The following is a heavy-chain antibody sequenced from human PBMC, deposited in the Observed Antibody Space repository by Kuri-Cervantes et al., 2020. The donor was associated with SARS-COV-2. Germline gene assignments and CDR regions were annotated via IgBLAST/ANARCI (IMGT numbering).Heavy chain of an antibody. CDR2: IYYSGST. CDR3: ASDCLMGTMDY. Sequence: GSLRLSCTVSGGSISSYYWSWIRQPPGKGLEWIGLIYYSGSTNYNPSLKSRVTISVDTSKNQFSLNLSSVTAADTAVYCCASDCLMGTMDYWGQGTLVTVSS. CDR1: GGSISSYY. V-gene: IGHV4-59*12. D-gene: IGHD2-8*01. J-gene: IGHJ4*02.